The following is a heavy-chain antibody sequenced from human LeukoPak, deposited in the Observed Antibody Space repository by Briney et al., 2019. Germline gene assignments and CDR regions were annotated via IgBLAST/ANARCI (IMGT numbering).Heavy chain of an antibody. V-gene: IGHV3-53*01. D-gene: IGHD4-17*01. Sequence: GGSLRLSCAASGFTVSSNYMSWVRQAPGKGLEWVSVIYSGGSTYYADSVKGRFTISRDNAKNSLYLQMNSLRAEDTAVYYCARYYGDSYYYYYYMDVWGKGTTVTISS. CDR3: ARYYGDSYYYYYYMDV. CDR2: IYSGGST. J-gene: IGHJ6*03. CDR1: GFTVSSNY.